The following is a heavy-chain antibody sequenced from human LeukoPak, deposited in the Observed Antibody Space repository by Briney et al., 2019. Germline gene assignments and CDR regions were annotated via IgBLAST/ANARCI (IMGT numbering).Heavy chain of an antibody. CDR1: GFTFSTYW. Sequence: GGSLRLSCAASGFTFSTYWMHWVRQAPGKGLVWVSRVSSDGSITNYADSVKGRFTISRDNAKNTLYLQMNSLRAEDTAVYYCAGHLNYYLDYWGQGTLVTVSS. CDR3: AGHLNYYLDY. J-gene: IGHJ4*02. CDR2: VSSDGSIT. V-gene: IGHV3-74*01. D-gene: IGHD3-10*01.